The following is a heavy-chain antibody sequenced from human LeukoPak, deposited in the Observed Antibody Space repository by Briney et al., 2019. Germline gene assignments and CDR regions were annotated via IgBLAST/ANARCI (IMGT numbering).Heavy chain of an antibody. J-gene: IGHJ5*02. V-gene: IGHV4-61*02. CDR1: GGSISSGSYY. CDR2: IYTSGST. Sequence: PSETLSLTCTVSGGSISSGSYYWSWIRQPAGKGLEWIGRIYTSGSTNYNPSLKSRVTISVDTSKNQFSLKLSSVTAADTAVYYCARDVDIVATSWFDPWGQGTLVTVSS. CDR3: ARDVDIVATSWFDP. D-gene: IGHD5-12*01.